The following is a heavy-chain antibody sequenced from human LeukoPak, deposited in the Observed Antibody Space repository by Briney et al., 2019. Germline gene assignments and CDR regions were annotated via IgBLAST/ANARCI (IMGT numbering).Heavy chain of an antibody. J-gene: IGHJ4*02. Sequence: GRSLRLSCAASGFTFSSYGMHWVRQAPGKGLEWVAFIRYDGSNKYYADSVKGRFTISRDNSKNTLYLQMNSLRAEDTAVYYCAKGPIAQYCSGGSCYSDYWGQGTLVTVSS. CDR2: IRYDGSNK. V-gene: IGHV3-30*02. D-gene: IGHD2-15*01. CDR1: GFTFSSYG. CDR3: AKGPIAQYCSGGSCYSDY.